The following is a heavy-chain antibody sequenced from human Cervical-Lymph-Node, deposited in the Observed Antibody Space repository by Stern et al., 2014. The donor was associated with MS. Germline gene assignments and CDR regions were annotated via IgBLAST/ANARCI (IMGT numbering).Heavy chain of an antibody. Sequence: QVTLKESGPALVKPTQTLTLTCTFSGFSLSTSGMRVSWIRQPPGKALEWLALIDWDDDKYYSTSMKTRPNISKDTSKNQVVLTMTNMDPVDTATYYCARIQEDSSGYYYYFDYWGQGTLVTVSS. CDR3: ARIQEDSSGYYYYFDY. V-gene: IGHV2-70*01. J-gene: IGHJ4*02. CDR2: IDWDDDK. CDR1: GFSLSTSGMR. D-gene: IGHD3-22*01.